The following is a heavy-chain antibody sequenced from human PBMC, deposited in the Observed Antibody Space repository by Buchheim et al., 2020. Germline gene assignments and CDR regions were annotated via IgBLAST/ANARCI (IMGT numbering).Heavy chain of an antibody. V-gene: IGHV4-34*01. CDR2: INHSGST. CDR1: GGSFSGYY. D-gene: IGHD2-8*01. Sequence: QVQLQQWGAGLLKPSETLSLTCAVYGGSFSGYYWSWIRQPPGKGLEWIGEINHSGSTNYKPSLKSRVTISVDPSKNPFTLKLSSVTAADTAVYYCARDRGYCTNGVCYPSYYYYGMDVWGQGTT. J-gene: IGHJ6*02. CDR3: ARDRGYCTNGVCYPSYYYYGMDV.